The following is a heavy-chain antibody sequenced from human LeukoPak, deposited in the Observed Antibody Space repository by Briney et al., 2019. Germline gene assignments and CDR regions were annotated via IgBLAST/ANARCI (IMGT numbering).Heavy chain of an antibody. CDR1: GGSFSGYY. V-gene: IGHV4-34*01. D-gene: IGHD3-16*02. CDR2: INHSGST. J-gene: IGHJ4*02. Sequence: SETLCLTCAVYGGSFSGYYWSWIRQPPGKGLEWIGEINHSGSTNYNPSLKSRVTISVDTSKNQFSLKLSSVTAADTAVYYCARGGYYDYVWGSYRYPHFDYWGQGTLVTVSS. CDR3: ARGGYYDYVWGSYRYPHFDY.